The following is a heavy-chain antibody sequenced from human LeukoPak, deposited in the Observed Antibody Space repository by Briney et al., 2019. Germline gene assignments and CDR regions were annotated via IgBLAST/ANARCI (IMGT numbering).Heavy chain of an antibody. CDR2: IKSRTDGETT. Sequence: GGSLRLSCTASGFTFSSVWMTWVRQAPGKGLEWVGRIKSRTDGETTDYAAPVKGRFSISRDDSENTLYLQMNSLKNEDTAVYFCTTVHGAGPVNFDYWGQGSLVTVSS. CDR1: GFTFSSVW. J-gene: IGHJ4*02. V-gene: IGHV3-15*01. D-gene: IGHD3-16*01. CDR3: TTVHGAGPVNFDY.